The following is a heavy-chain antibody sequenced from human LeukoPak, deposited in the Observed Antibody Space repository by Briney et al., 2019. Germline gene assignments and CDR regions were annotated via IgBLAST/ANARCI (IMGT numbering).Heavy chain of an antibody. CDR1: GGTFSSYA. CDR2: IIPIFGTA. D-gene: IGHD7-27*01. CDR3: ASHWGSYYYYYMDV. J-gene: IGHJ6*03. Sequence: SVKVSCKASGGTFSSYAISWVRQAPGQGLEWMGGIIPIFGTANYAQKSQGRVTITTDESTSTAYMELSSLRSEDTAVYYCASHWGSYYYYYMDVWGKGTTVTVSS. V-gene: IGHV1-69*05.